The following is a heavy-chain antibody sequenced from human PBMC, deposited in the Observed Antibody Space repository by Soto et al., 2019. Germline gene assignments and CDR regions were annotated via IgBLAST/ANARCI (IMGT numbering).Heavy chain of an antibody. CDR3: AREGEYLAPFDI. D-gene: IGHD3-9*01. CDR1: GGSVSSGSYY. Sequence: SETLSLTCTVSGGSVSSGSYYWSWIRQPPGKGLEWIGYIYYSGSTNYNPSLKSRVTISVDTSKNQFSLKLSSATAADTAVYYCAREGEYLAPFDIWGQGTMVTVSS. CDR2: IYYSGST. J-gene: IGHJ3*02. V-gene: IGHV4-61*01.